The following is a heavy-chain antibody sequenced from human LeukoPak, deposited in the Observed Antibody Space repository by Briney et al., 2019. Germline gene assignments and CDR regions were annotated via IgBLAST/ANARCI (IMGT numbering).Heavy chain of an antibody. CDR3: ARHGSSGWYSPFDY. Sequence: SETLSLTCTVSGGSISSGGSYWRWIRQHPGRGLEWIGYIYYSGSTNYNPSLKSRVTISVDTSKNQFSLKLSSVTAADTAVYYCARHGSSGWYSPFDYWGQGTLVTVSS. D-gene: IGHD6-19*01. J-gene: IGHJ4*02. CDR2: IYYSGST. CDR1: GGSISSGGSY. V-gene: IGHV4-61*08.